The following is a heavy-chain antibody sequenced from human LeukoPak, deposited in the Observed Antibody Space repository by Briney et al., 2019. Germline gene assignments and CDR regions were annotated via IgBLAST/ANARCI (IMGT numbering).Heavy chain of an antibody. J-gene: IGHJ4*02. D-gene: IGHD6-13*01. CDR1: GGSISSSSYY. CDR2: IYYSGST. V-gene: IGHV4-39*01. Sequence: SETLSLTCTVSGGSISSSSYYWGWIRQPPGKGLEWIGSIYYSGSTYHNPSLKSRVTISVDTSKNQFSLKLSSVTAADTAVYYCARHPLSCSWIDYWGQGTLVTVSS. CDR3: ARHPLSCSWIDY.